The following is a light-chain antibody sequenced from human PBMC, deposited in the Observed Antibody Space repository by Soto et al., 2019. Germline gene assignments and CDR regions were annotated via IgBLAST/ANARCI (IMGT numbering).Light chain of an antibody. Sequence: QSALTQPRSVSGSPGQSVTISCTGPTIDVDSSNYVSWYQQHPGKAPKLMIYDVSERPSGVPDRFSGSKSGSTASLTISGLLAEDADYYYCSSYATTFYVFGSGTKVTVL. J-gene: IGLJ1*01. CDR1: TIDVDSSNY. V-gene: IGLV2-11*01. CDR3: SSYATTFYV. CDR2: DVS.